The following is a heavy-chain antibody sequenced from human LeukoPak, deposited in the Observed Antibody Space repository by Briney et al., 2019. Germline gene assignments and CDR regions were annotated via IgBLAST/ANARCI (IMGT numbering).Heavy chain of an antibody. D-gene: IGHD6-13*01. CDR3: ARGSDSSSWEAEYFQH. V-gene: IGHV4-59*01. CDR2: FYYSGST. Sequence: PSETLSLTCTVSGGSISSYYWSWIRQPPGKGLEWIGYFYYSGSTNYNPSLKSRVTISVDTSKNQFSLKLSSVTAADTAVYYCARGSDSSSWEAEYFQHWGQGTLVTVSS. J-gene: IGHJ1*01. CDR1: GGSISSYY.